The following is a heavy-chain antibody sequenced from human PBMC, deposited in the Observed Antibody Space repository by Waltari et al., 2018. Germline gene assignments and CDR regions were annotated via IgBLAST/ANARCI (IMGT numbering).Heavy chain of an antibody. D-gene: IGHD3-22*01. Sequence: QVQLQESGPGLVKPSETLSLTCTVSGGSISSYYWSWIRQPPGKGLEWIGYIYYSGSTNYNPSLKSRVTISVDTSKNQFSLKLSSVTAADTAVYYCARGRYYDTRYYFDYWGQGTLVTVSS. CDR3: ARGRYYDTRYYFDY. CDR1: GGSISSYY. V-gene: IGHV4-59*01. J-gene: IGHJ4*02. CDR2: IYYSGST.